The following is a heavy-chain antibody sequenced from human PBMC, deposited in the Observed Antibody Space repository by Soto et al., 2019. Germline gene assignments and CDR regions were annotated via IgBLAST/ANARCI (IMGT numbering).Heavy chain of an antibody. V-gene: IGHV1-69*12. D-gene: IGHD6-13*01. J-gene: IGHJ4*02. CDR1: GGTFSSYA. CDR3: AMGIAAAVSYYFDY. CDR2: IIPIFGTA. Sequence: QVQLVQSGAEVKKPGSSVKVSCKASGGTFSSYAISWVRQAPGQGLEWMGGIIPIFGTANYAQKFQGRVTXXAXEXXSTAYMELSSLRSEDTAVYYCAMGIAAAVSYYFDYWGQGTLVTVSS.